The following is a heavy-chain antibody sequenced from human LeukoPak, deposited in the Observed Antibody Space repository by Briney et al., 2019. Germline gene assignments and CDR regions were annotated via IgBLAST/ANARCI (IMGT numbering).Heavy chain of an antibody. Sequence: ASVTVSFKASGYTFTRYGISWVRQAPGQGLEWMGWINAYNGNTNYAQKLQGRVTMTTDTSTSTAYMELRSLRSDDTAVYYCAREGYGSGSYYSQYYFDYWGQGTLVTVSS. V-gene: IGHV1-18*01. D-gene: IGHD3-10*01. J-gene: IGHJ4*02. CDR2: INAYNGNT. CDR1: GYTFTRYG. CDR3: AREGYGSGSYYSQYYFDY.